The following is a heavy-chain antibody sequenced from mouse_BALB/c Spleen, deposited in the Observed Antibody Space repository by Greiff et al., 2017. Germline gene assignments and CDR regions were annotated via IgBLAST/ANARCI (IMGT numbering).Heavy chain of an antibody. CDR3: ARGNSLWYFDV. V-gene: IGHV5-4*02. CDR2: ISDGGSYT. J-gene: IGHJ1*01. Sequence: EVKLVESGGGLVKPGGSLKLSCAASGFTFSDYYMYWVRQTPEKRLELVATISDGGSYTYYPDSVKGRFTISRYNAKNNLYLQMSSLKSEDTAMYYCARGNSLWYFDVWGAGTTVTVSS. CDR1: GFTFSDYY.